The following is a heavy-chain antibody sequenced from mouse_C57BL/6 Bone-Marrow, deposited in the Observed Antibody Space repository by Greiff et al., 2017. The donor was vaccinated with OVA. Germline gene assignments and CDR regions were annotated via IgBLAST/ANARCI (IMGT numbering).Heavy chain of an antibody. CDR1: GYTFTSYW. J-gene: IGHJ4*01. D-gene: IGHD1-1*01. V-gene: IGHV1-59*01. CDR3: ARGDDYYGKRAMDY. Sequence: VQLQQPGAELVRPGTSVKLSCKASGYTFTSYWMHWVKQRPGQGLEWIGVIDPSDSYTNYNQKFKGKATLTVDTSSSTAYMQLSSLTSVDSAVYYCARGDDYYGKRAMDYWGQGTSVTVSS. CDR2: IDPSDSYT.